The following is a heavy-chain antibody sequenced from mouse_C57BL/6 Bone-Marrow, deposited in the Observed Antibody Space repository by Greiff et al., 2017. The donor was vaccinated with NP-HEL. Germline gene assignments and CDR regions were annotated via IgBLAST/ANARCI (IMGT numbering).Heavy chain of an antibody. CDR3: ARSYGNYEGNYYAMDY. CDR2: IYPGSGST. Sequence: QVQLKQPGAELVKPGASVKMSCKASGYTFTSYWITWVKQRPGQGLEWIGDIYPGSGSTNYNEKFKSKATLTVDTSSSTAYMQLSSLTSEDSAVYYCARSYGNYEGNYYAMDYWGQGTSVTVSS. CDR1: GYTFTSYW. V-gene: IGHV1-55*01. D-gene: IGHD2-10*02. J-gene: IGHJ4*01.